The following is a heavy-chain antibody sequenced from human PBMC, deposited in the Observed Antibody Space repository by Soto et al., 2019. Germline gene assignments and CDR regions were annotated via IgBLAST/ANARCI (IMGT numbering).Heavy chain of an antibody. CDR2: IYYSGST. J-gene: IGHJ4*02. Sequence: PSETLSLTCTVSGGSISSSSYYWGWIRQPPGKGLEWIGSIYYSGSTYYNTSLKSRVTISVDTSKNQYSLKLSSVTAADTAVYYCASYYCSSTSCYYFDYWGQGTLVTVS. V-gene: IGHV4-39*01. CDR3: ASYYCSSTSCYYFDY. D-gene: IGHD2-2*01. CDR1: GGSISSSSYY.